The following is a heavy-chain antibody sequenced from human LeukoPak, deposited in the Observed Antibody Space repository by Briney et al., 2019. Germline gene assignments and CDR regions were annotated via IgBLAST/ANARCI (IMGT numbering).Heavy chain of an antibody. CDR3: ARDPGLLWFGELLYGAFDI. J-gene: IGHJ3*02. V-gene: IGHV4-39*07. D-gene: IGHD3-10*01. CDR2: IYYSGST. Sequence: SETLSLTCTVSGGSISSSSYYWGWIRQPPGKGLEWIGSIYYSGSTYYNPSLKSRVTISVDTAKNQFSLKLSSVTAADTAVYYCARDPGLLWFGELLYGAFDIWGQGTMVTVSS. CDR1: GGSISSSSYY.